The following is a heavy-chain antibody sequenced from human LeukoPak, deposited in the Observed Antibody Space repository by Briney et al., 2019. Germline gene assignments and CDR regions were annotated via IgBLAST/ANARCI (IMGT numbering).Heavy chain of an antibody. J-gene: IGHJ4*02. Sequence: GRSLRLSCAASGFTFSSYGMHWVRQAPGKGLEWVAVIWYDGSNKYYADSVKGRFTISRDNSKNTLYPQMNSLRAEDTAVHYCARDSSGYVDYWGQGTLVTVSS. D-gene: IGHD3-22*01. CDR1: GFTFSSYG. CDR3: ARDSSGYVDY. CDR2: IWYDGSNK. V-gene: IGHV3-33*01.